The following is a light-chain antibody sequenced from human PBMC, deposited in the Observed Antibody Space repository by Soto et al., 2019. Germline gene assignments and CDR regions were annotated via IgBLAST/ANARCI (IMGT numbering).Light chain of an antibody. Sequence: QSVLTQPASVSGSPGQSITFSCTGTSSDFGNYNLVSWYQQHPGKVPKLILFEVNKRPSGVSGRFSGSKSGNTASLTISGLQAEDEADYYCCSFTSSNTHVFGTGTKVTVL. V-gene: IGLV2-23*02. CDR3: CSFTSSNTHV. J-gene: IGLJ1*01. CDR2: EVN. CDR1: SSDFGNYNL.